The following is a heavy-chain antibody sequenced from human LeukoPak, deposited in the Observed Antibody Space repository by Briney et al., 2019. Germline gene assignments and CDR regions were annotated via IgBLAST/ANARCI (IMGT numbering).Heavy chain of an antibody. V-gene: IGHV4-31*03. Sequence: SQTLSLACTVSGGSISSGGYYWSWIRQHPGKGLEWIGYIYYSGSTYYNPSLKSRVTISVDTSKNQFSLKLSSVTAADTVVYYRARGGDYYDSSGYFYWGQGTLVTVSS. D-gene: IGHD3-22*01. CDR1: GGSISSGGYY. J-gene: IGHJ4*02. CDR3: ARGGDYYDSSGYFY. CDR2: IYYSGST.